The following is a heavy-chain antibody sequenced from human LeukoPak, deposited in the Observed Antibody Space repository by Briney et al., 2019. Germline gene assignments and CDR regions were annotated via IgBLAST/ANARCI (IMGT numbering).Heavy chain of an antibody. Sequence: GGSLRLSCAASGFTFSSYAMSWVRQAPGKGLEWVSAISGSGGSTYYADSVKGRFTISRDNSKNTLYLQMNSLRAEDTAVYYCARGSSSYDAFDIWGRGTMVTVSS. CDR1: GFTFSSYA. CDR2: ISGSGGST. V-gene: IGHV3-23*01. CDR3: ARGSSSYDAFDI. J-gene: IGHJ3*02. D-gene: IGHD6-13*01.